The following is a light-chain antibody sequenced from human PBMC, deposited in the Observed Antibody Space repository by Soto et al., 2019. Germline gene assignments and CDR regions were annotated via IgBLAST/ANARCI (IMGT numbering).Light chain of an antibody. CDR2: EVS. J-gene: IGLJ1*01. V-gene: IGLV2-8*01. Sequence: QSVLTQPPSASGSPGQSVTISCTGTSSDVGGYNYVSWYQQHPGKAPKLMIYEVSKRPSGVPDRFSGSKSGNTASLTVSGLQAEDDSDYYSTSYAGNTNSLHVFGPVTEVTVL. CDR1: SSDVGGYNY. CDR3: TSYAGNTNSLHV.